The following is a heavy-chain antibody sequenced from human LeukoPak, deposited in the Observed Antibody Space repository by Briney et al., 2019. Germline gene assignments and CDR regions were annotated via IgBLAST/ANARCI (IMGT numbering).Heavy chain of an antibody. CDR3: ARDRGSSGFMLDAFDI. Sequence: GGSLRLSCAASGFTFSSYEMNWVRQAPGKGLEWVSSISSSSSYIYYADSVKGRFTISRDNAKNSLYLQMNSLRAEDTAVYYCARDRGSSGFMLDAFDIWGQGTMVTVSS. J-gene: IGHJ3*02. CDR2: ISSSSSYI. CDR1: GFTFSSYE. D-gene: IGHD6-19*01. V-gene: IGHV3-21*01.